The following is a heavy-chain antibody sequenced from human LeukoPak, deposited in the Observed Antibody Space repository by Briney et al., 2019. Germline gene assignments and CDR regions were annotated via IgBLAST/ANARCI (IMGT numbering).Heavy chain of an antibody. CDR2: ISTSSSHI. D-gene: IGHD2-15*01. CDR1: GFTFSYYS. Sequence: PGGSLRLSCAASGFTFSYYSMSWVRQAPGKGLEWISSISTSSSHIYYADSVKGRFTISRDNAKKSVFLQMNSLRAEDTAMYYCARDILRGGGGSPCDYWGQGTLVTVSS. CDR3: ARDILRGGGGSPCDY. V-gene: IGHV3-21*01. J-gene: IGHJ4*02.